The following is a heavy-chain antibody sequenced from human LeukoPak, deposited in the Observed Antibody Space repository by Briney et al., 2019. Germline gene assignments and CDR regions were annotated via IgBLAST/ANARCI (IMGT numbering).Heavy chain of an antibody. CDR3: ARLNSSPDY. CDR1: GYSFPTYW. CDR2: IYPGDSDT. V-gene: IGHV5-51*01. Sequence: RGESLRISCKGSGYSFPTYWIGWVRQMPGKGLEWMGVIYPGDSDTKYSPSFQGHVTISADKSISTAYLQWSSLKASDTAMYYCARLNSSPDYWGQGTLVTVSS. J-gene: IGHJ4*02. D-gene: IGHD3-22*01.